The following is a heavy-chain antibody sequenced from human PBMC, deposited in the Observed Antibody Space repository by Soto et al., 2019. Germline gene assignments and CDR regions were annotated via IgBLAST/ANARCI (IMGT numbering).Heavy chain of an antibody. J-gene: IGHJ4*02. CDR2: ISAYNGNT. Sequence: QIQLVQSGAEVKKPGASVKVSCKASGYTFSSYHITWVRQAPGQGLEWMGWISAYNGNTNYAQNLQGRVTMTTDPSTRTAYMELRSLRSDATAVYYCARDLPPVDYWGKGTLVTVSS. V-gene: IGHV1-18*01. CDR3: ARDLPPVDY. CDR1: GYTFSSYH.